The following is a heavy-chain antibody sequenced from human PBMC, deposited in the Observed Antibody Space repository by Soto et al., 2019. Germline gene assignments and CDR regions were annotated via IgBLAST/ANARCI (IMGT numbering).Heavy chain of an antibody. V-gene: IGHV1-69*01. CDR1: GGSFSSYG. CDR3: ARLVSKFVGVCMAV. J-gene: IGHJ6*02. D-gene: IGHD2-21*01. Sequence: QVQLVQSGAEVKKPGSSVKVSCKASGGSFSSYGISWVRQAPGQGLEWMGGIVPILGTTNYAQKFQGRVTINADEATSTAYMELRSLRSDDTAVYYWARLVSKFVGVCMAVWGQGTPVTVSS. CDR2: IVPILGTT.